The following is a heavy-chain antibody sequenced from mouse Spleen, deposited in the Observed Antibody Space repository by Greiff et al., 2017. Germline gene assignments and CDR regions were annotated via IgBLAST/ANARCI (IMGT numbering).Heavy chain of an antibody. CDR1: GYTFTSYW. Sequence: QVQLQQSGAELVRPGSSVKLSCKASGYTFTSYWMDWVKQRPGQGLEWIGNIYPSDSETHYNQKFKDKATLTVDKSSSTAYMQLSSLTSEDSAVYYCARTGDWYFDVWGAGTTVTVSS. CDR2: IYPSDSET. V-gene: IGHV1-61*01. J-gene: IGHJ1*01. D-gene: IGHD1-1*02. CDR3: ARTGDWYFDV.